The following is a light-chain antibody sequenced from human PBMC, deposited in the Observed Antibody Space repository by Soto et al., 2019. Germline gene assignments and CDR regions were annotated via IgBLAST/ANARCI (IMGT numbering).Light chain of an antibody. CDR1: SSNLGAGYA. Sequence: VLAQPPPMARAPGHKVPISCTGSSSNLGAGYALHWYQQLPGTAPRLLLSGNSHRPSGGPDRFSGSQSGTSASLAIGRHQAEEEVDYSCQSYDSSRSSYVFGTGTKVTAL. CDR2: GNS. V-gene: IGLV1-40*01. J-gene: IGLJ1*01. CDR3: QSYDSSRSSYV.